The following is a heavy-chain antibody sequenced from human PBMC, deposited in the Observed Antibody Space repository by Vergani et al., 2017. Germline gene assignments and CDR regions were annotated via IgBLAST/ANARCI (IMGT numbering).Heavy chain of an antibody. Sequence: QVQLVESGGGLVQPGGSLRLSCAASGFTFSSYAMSWVRQPPGKGLEWIGEINHSGSTNYNPSLKSRVTISVDTSKNQFYLKLSSVTAADTAVYYCARGDSIQTGPEAIAFDYWGQGTLVTASS. CDR3: ARGDSIQTGPEAIAFDY. J-gene: IGHJ4*02. D-gene: IGHD3-9*01. V-gene: IGHV4-34*01. CDR2: INHSGST. CDR1: GFTFSSYA.